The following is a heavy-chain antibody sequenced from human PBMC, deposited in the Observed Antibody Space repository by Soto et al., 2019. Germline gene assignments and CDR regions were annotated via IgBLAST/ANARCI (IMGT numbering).Heavy chain of an antibody. CDR1: GDSSNSRY. V-gene: IGHV4-59*11. CDR2: IDYVGST. D-gene: IGHD3-10*01. CDR3: VRQRGNYFDF. Sequence: ESLSLTGSVSGDSSNSRYWSWIRQPPGKGLEWIGYIDYVGSTNYAPSLQSRVTMSVDTSKNQVSLKLRYVTAADTAVYYCVRQRGNYFDFWGQGTLVTVSS. J-gene: IGHJ4*02.